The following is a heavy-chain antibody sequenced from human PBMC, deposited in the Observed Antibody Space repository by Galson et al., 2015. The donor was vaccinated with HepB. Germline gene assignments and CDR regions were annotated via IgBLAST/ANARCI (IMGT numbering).Heavy chain of an antibody. CDR1: GFTFSSYW. V-gene: IGHV3-74*01. Sequence: SLRLSCAASGFTFSSYWMHWVRQAPGKGLVWVSRINSDGSSTSYADSVKGRFTISRDNSKNTLYLQMNSLRAEDTAVYYCAKSRSGYRVLDAFDIWGQGTMVTVSS. CDR3: AKSRSGYRVLDAFDI. CDR2: INSDGSST. D-gene: IGHD3-22*01. J-gene: IGHJ3*02.